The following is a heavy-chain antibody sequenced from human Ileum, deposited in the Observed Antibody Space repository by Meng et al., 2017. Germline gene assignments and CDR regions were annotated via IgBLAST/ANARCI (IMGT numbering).Heavy chain of an antibody. CDR2: IHHNGGA. V-gene: IGHV4-31*03. CDR1: GGCIRIDNYF. D-gene: IGHD6-13*01. CDR3: AREVNIAADSDGFDI. Sequence: VRVTRTAPGVVTPPQTLFRTCTASGGCIRIDNYFWSWIRQVPGKGLEWIAYIHHNGGAYYNPSLKSRVTISVDTSKNQFSLSLISVTAADTAVYFCAREVNIAADSDGFDIWGLGTMVTVSS. J-gene: IGHJ3*02.